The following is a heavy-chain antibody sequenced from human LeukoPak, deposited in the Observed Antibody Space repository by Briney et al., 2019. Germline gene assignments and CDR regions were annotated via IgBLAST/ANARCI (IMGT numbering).Heavy chain of an antibody. D-gene: IGHD2-2*02. CDR1: GFTFSDYW. CDR3: ARPGYCSSTSCYMASGSFDY. Sequence: GGSLRLSCAASGFTFSDYWMHWVRQTPGRGLVWVSRINPDGSDILYADSVKGRFSISRDNAKNMLYLQLNSLRAEDTAVYYCARPGYCSSTSCYMASGSFDYWGQGTLVTVSS. CDR2: INPDGSDI. J-gene: IGHJ4*02. V-gene: IGHV3-74*01.